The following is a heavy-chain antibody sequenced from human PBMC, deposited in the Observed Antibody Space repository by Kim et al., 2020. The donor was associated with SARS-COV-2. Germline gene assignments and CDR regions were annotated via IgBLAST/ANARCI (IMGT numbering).Heavy chain of an antibody. V-gene: IGHV4-31*03. CDR1: GGSISSGGYY. J-gene: IGHJ2*01. D-gene: IGHD2-21*02. Sequence: SETLSLTCTVSGGSISSGGYYWSWIRQHPGKGLEWIGYIYYSGSTYYNPSLKSRVTISVDTSKNQFSLKLSSVTAADTAVYYCAREGTLGYGGGDCSSWYFDLWGRGTLVTVSS. CDR3: AREGTLGYGGGDCSSWYFDL. CDR2: IYYSGST.